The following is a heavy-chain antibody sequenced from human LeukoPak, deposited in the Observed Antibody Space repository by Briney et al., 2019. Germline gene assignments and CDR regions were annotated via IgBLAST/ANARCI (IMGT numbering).Heavy chain of an antibody. J-gene: IGHJ4*02. Sequence: PGGSLRLSCAASGFTFSNYGMHWVRQAPGKGLEWVAVISYDGSNKYYADSVKGRFTISRDNSKNTLYLQMNSLRAEDTAVYYCAKDNRDYYDSSGLDYWGQGTLVTVSS. CDR3: AKDNRDYYDSSGLDY. D-gene: IGHD3-22*01. CDR2: ISYDGSNK. V-gene: IGHV3-30*18. CDR1: GFTFSNYG.